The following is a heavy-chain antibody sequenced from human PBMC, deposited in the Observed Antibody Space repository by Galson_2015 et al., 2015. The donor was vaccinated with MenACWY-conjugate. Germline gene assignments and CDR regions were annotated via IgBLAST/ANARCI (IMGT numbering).Heavy chain of an antibody. CDR2: ISSSSSTI. CDR3: ARDSMYYDSSGYYLEYNWFDP. V-gene: IGHV3-48*02. D-gene: IGHD3-22*01. J-gene: IGHJ5*02. Sequence: SLRLSCAASGFTFSSYRMNWVRQAPGKGLEWVSYISSSSSTIYYADPVKGRFTISRDNAKNSLYLQMNSLRDEDTAVYYCARDSMYYDSSGYYLEYNWFDPWGQGTLVTVSS. CDR1: GFTFSSYR.